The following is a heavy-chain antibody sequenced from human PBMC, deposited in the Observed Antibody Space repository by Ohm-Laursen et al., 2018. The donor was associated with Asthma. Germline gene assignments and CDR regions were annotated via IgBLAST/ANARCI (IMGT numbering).Heavy chain of an antibody. V-gene: IGHV3-33*06. Sequence: SLRLSCSASGFTFSSYGMHWVRQAPGKGLEWVAVIWYDGSNKYYADSVKGRFTISRDNSKNTLYLQMNSLRAEDTAVYYCAKDYFSGSWAGNWFDPWGQGTLVTVSS. CDR1: GFTFSSYG. J-gene: IGHJ5*02. CDR2: IWYDGSNK. CDR3: AKDYFSGSWAGNWFDP. D-gene: IGHD6-13*01.